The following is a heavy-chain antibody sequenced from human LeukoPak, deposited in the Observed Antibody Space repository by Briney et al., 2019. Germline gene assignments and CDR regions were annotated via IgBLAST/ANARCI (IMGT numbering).Heavy chain of an antibody. Sequence: GGSLRLSCAATGFTFSSYAVSWVRQAPGKGLEWVSTISGRGGSTDYADSVKGRFTISRDNSKNTLYLQMNSLRVEDTAVYYCAKGVWAAFDVWGQGTMVTVSS. D-gene: IGHD5/OR15-5a*01. CDR2: ISGRGGST. CDR1: GFTFSSYA. J-gene: IGHJ3*01. CDR3: AKGVWAAFDV. V-gene: IGHV3-23*01.